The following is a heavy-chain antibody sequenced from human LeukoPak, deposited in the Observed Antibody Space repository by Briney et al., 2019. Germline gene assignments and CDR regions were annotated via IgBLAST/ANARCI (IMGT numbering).Heavy chain of an antibody. V-gene: IGHV4-59*01. CDR3: ARVCSSTSCYAMGYYYGMDV. CDR1: GGSISSYY. J-gene: IGHJ6*02. Sequence: SETLSLTCTVSGGSISSYYWSWIRQPPGKGLEGIGYIYYSGSTNYNPSLKSRVTISVDTSKNQFSLKLSSVTAADTAVYYCARVCSSTSCYAMGYYYGMDVWGQGTTVTVSS. D-gene: IGHD2-2*01. CDR2: IYYSGST.